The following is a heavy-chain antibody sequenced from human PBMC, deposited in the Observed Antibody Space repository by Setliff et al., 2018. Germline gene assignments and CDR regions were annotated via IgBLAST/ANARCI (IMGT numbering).Heavy chain of an antibody. CDR2: ISPYNGHT. J-gene: IGHJ3*02. D-gene: IGHD6-19*01. Sequence: ASVKVSCKTSDYLLRSYGLTWVRQAPGQGLDWMGWISPYNGHTNYAQKFQGRVTMTTDISTSTAYMELRTLRSDDTAVYYCARRPIALAGYRKGAFDIWGQGTMVTVSS. CDR1: DYLLRSYG. V-gene: IGHV1-18*01. CDR3: ARRPIALAGYRKGAFDI.